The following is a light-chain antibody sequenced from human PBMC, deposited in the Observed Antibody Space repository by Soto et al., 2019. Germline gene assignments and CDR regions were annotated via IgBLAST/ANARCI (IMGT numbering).Light chain of an antibody. Sequence: QSVLTQPASVSGSPGQSITISCTGGSSDISGYNYVSWFQQHPGKAPKLMIYEVTNRPSGVSNRFSGSKSGSTASLTISGLQAEDEADYYCSSYTSSNTLVFGTGTKVTVL. CDR1: SSDISGYNY. V-gene: IGLV2-14*01. CDR3: SSYTSSNTLV. J-gene: IGLJ1*01. CDR2: EVT.